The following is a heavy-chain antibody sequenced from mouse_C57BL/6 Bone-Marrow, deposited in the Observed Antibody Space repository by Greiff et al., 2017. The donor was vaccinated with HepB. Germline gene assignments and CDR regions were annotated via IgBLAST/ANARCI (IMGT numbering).Heavy chain of an antibody. J-gene: IGHJ1*03. D-gene: IGHD1-1*01. V-gene: IGHV5-4*01. CDR2: ISDGGSYT. CDR1: GFTFSSYA. Sequence: VQLQQSGGGLVKPGGSLKLSCAASGFTFSSYAISWVRQTPEKRLEWVATISDGGSYTYYPDNVKGRFTISRDNAKNNLYLQMSHLKSEDTAMYYCASTVVGYFDVWGTGTTVTVSS. CDR3: ASTVVGYFDV.